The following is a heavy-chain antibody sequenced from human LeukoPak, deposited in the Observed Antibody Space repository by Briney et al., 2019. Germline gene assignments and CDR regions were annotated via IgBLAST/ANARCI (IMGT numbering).Heavy chain of an antibody. CDR1: GYTLSSYY. J-gene: IGHJ6*03. CDR3: ARDPHLTTWRDYYFYMDV. CDR2: MNPSGGST. V-gene: IGHV1-46*01. D-gene: IGHD1-14*01. Sequence: ASVKVSCKASGYTLSSYYMHWVRQAPGQGLEWMGIMNPSGGSTRYAQKFQGRVTMTRDMSTSTVYMELSSLTSEDTAVYYCARDPHLTTWRDYYFYMDVWGKGTTVTVS.